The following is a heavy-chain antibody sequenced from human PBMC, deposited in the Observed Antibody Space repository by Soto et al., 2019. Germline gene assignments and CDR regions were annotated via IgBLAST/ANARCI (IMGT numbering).Heavy chain of an antibody. V-gene: IGHV3-30*18. J-gene: IGHJ4*02. CDR2: ISYDGSNK. Sequence: PGGSLRLSCAASGFTFSSYAMSWVRQAPGKGLEWVAVISYDGSNKYYADSVKGRFTISRDNSKNTLYLQMNSLRAEDTAVYYCAKDHLRSVVVITYFDYWGQGTLVTVSS. CDR1: GFTFSSYA. D-gene: IGHD3-22*01. CDR3: AKDHLRSVVVITYFDY.